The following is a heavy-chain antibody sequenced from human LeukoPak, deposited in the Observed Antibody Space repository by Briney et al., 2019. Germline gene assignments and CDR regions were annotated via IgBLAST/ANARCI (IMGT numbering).Heavy chain of an antibody. V-gene: IGHV3-66*01. D-gene: IGHD3-10*01. Sequence: GGSLRLSCAASGFTFSSYWIHWVRQAPGKGLEWVSVIYSGGSTYYADSVKGRFTISRDNSKNTLYLQMNSLRAEDTAVYYCARDPPYYYGSGSFYYWGQGTLVTVSS. CDR3: ARDPPYYYGSGSFYY. CDR1: GFTFSSYW. J-gene: IGHJ4*02. CDR2: IYSGGST.